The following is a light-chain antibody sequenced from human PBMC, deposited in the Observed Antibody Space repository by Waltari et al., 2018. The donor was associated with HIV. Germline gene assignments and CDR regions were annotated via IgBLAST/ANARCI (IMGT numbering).Light chain of an antibody. Sequence: DIVLTQSPGTLSLSPGDRATLSCRASQSISSRFLAWYQQKLGQAPRLLIYGASSRAAGSPDRFSGSGSGTDFTLTINRLEPEDCGVFYCHHYGSSPFTFGPGTKVDIK. CDR3: HHYGSSPFT. J-gene: IGKJ3*01. V-gene: IGKV3-20*01. CDR1: QSISSRF. CDR2: GAS.